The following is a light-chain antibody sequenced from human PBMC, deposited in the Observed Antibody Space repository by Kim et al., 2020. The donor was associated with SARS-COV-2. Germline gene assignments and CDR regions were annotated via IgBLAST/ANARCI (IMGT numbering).Light chain of an antibody. V-gene: IGLV3-19*01. J-gene: IGLJ2*01. CDR2: AKD. CDR1: SLRNYY. Sequence: SELTQDPAVSVALGQTVRITCQGDSLRNYYATWYQQKARQAPVLVFYAKDKRPSGVPDRFSGSTSGNTASLTITGAQAADEADYYCKSRDSRGKVVFGGGTKVTVL. CDR3: KSRDSRGKVV.